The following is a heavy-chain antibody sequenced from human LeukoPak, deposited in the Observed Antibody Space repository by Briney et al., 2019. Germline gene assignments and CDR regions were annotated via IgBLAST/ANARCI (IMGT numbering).Heavy chain of an antibody. D-gene: IGHD3-22*01. Sequence: SETLSLTCAVSGGSISSSNWWSWVRQPPGKGLEWIGEIYHSGSTNYNPSLKSRVTISVDTSKNQFSLKLSSVTAADTAVYYCARLNHYYDSSGYRFDYWGQGTLVTVSS. CDR3: ARLNHYYDSSGYRFDY. V-gene: IGHV4-4*02. CDR2: IYHSGST. J-gene: IGHJ4*02. CDR1: GGSISSSNW.